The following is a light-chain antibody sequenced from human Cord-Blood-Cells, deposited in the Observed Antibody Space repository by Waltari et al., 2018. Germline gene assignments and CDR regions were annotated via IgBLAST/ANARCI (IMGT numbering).Light chain of an antibody. CDR1: RRDVGGYND. CDR2: EVS. Sequence: QSALTPPPSASGPPGQSVPISCPAPRRDVGGYNDSSWYQQHPGKAPKLMIYEVSKRPSGVPDRFSGSKSGNTASLTVSGLQAEDEADYYCSSYAGSNNVVFGGGTKLTVL. CDR3: SSYAGSNNVV. V-gene: IGLV2-8*01. J-gene: IGLJ2*01.